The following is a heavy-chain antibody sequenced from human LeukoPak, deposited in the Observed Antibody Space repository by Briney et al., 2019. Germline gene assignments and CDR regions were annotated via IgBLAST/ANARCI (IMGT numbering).Heavy chain of an antibody. CDR3: ARDTIVATSEKGYYYYGMDV. CDR2: TYYRSKWYN. Sequence: SQTLSLTCTISGDSVSSHSAAWNWIRQSPSRGLEWLGRTYYRSKWYNDYAVSVKSRITINPDTSKNQFSLQLNSVTPEDTAVYYCARDTIVATSEKGYYYYGMDVWGQGTTVTVSS. J-gene: IGHJ6*02. D-gene: IGHD5-12*01. CDR1: GDSVSSHSAA. V-gene: IGHV6-1*01.